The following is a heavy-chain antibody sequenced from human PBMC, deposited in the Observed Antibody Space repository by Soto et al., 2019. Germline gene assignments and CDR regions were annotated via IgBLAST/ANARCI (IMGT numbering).Heavy chain of an antibody. CDR2: IWYDGSNK. CDR1: GFTFSSYG. CDR3: AKDKNYDFSGMDV. D-gene: IGHD3-3*01. Sequence: GGSLRLSCAASGFTFSSYGMHWVRQAPGKGLEWVAVIWYDGSNKYYADSVKGRFTISRDNSKNTLYLQMNSLRAEDTAVYYCAKDKNYDFSGMDVWGQGTTVTVSS. J-gene: IGHJ6*02. V-gene: IGHV3-33*06.